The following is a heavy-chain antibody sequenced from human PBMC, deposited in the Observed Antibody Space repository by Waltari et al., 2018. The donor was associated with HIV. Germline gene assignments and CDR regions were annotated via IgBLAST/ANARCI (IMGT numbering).Heavy chain of an antibody. CDR2: INPNSGGT. D-gene: IGHD2-2*01. Sequence: QVQLVQSGAEVKKPGASVKVSCKASGYTFTGYYMHWVRQAPGQGLEWMGWINPNSGGTNYAQKFQGRVTMTRDTSISTAYMELSRLRSDDTAVYYCARNIVVVPAANSYYGMDVWGQGTTVTVSS. J-gene: IGHJ6*02. V-gene: IGHV1-2*02. CDR3: ARNIVVVPAANSYYGMDV. CDR1: GYTFTGYY.